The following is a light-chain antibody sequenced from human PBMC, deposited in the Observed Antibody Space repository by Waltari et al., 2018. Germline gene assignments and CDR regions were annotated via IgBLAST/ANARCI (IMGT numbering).Light chain of an antibody. Sequence: QSALPQPASVSGSPGQSTTTSCPGPRSDAGMYTPVPWYPHHPGKAPTLMLYEATQRPSGVSDRFSGSKSGNTASLTISGLQAEDEADYYCCSYVGDVTWVFGGGTKLTVL. J-gene: IGLJ3*02. CDR2: EAT. V-gene: IGLV2-23*01. CDR1: RSDAGMYTP. CDR3: CSYVGDVTWV.